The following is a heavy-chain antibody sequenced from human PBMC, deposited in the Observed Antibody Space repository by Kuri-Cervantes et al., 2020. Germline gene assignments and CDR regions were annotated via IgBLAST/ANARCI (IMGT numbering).Heavy chain of an antibody. V-gene: IGHV3-33*08. Sequence: GESLKISCAASGFIFSRYCMHWVRQAPGKGLEWVAVIWYDGSNKYYADSVKGRFTISRDNAKNSLNLQMNSLRAEGTAVYYCARARSRGGHLKYYSYYYKDVWGKGTTVTVSS. CDR1: GFIFSRYC. CDR2: IWYDGSNK. J-gene: IGHJ6*03. CDR3: ARARSRGGHLKYYSYYYKDV.